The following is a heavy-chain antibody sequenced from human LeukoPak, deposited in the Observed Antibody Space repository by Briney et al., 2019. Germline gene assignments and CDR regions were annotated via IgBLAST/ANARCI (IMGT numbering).Heavy chain of an antibody. D-gene: IGHD1-26*01. Sequence: SETLSLTCTVSGGSISTYYWSWIRQAAGKGLEWIGRIYTSGSTNCNPSLKSRVTMSVDTSKNQFSLKLNSVTAADTAVYYCARDPGVGATTLGAFDIWGQGTMVTVSS. V-gene: IGHV4-4*07. CDR3: ARDPGVGATTLGAFDI. J-gene: IGHJ3*02. CDR1: GGSISTYY. CDR2: IYTSGST.